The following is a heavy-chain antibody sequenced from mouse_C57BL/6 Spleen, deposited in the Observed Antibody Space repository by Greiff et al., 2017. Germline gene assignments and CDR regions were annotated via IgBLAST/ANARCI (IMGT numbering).Heavy chain of an antibody. CDR3: TRNGGLRGFAY. V-gene: IGHV1-64*01. CDR2: IHPNGGST. CDR1: GYTFTSYW. J-gene: IGHJ3*01. D-gene: IGHD2-2*01. Sequence: QVQLQQPGAELVKPGASVKLSCKASGYTFTSYWMHWVKQRPGKGLEWIGMIHPNGGSTYYNEKVKSKATLTVDKSYRTAYMQISSLTAEDAAVYYCTRNGGLRGFAYWGQGTLVTVSA.